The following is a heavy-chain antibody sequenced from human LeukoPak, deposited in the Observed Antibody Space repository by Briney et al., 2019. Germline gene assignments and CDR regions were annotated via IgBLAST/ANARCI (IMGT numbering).Heavy chain of an antibody. Sequence: GGSLRLSCAASGFTFTSYSMNWVRQAPGKGLEWVSSISSSSSYIDYADSVRGRFTISRDNTKNSVYLQMNSLGAEDTAVYYCARDSGMYSSSLDYWGQGTLVTVSS. V-gene: IGHV3-21*01. CDR2: ISSSSSYI. CDR1: GFTFTSYS. CDR3: ARDSGMYSSSLDY. J-gene: IGHJ4*02. D-gene: IGHD6-6*01.